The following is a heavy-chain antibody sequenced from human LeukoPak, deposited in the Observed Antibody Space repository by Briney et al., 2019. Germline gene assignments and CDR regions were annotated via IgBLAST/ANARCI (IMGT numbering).Heavy chain of an antibody. CDR2: IYTRGST. V-gene: IGHV4-4*07. CDR1: GGSINNYY. J-gene: IGHJ3*02. Sequence: PSETLPLTCTVSGGSINNYYWSRIRQPAGKGLEWIGRIYTRGSTNYNPSLKSRVTMSVDTSKNQFSLKLSSVTAADTAVYYCARGRYCSADICSGGDAFDIWGQGTMVSVSS. D-gene: IGHD2-15*01. CDR3: ARGRYCSADICSGGDAFDI.